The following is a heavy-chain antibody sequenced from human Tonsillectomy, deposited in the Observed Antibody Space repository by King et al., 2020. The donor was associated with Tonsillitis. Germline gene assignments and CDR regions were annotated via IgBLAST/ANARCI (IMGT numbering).Heavy chain of an antibody. D-gene: IGHD3-9*01. J-gene: IGHJ4*02. CDR3: ARGLQYYDILTGYVYYFDY. Sequence: VQLQQWGAGLLKPSETLSLTCAVYGGSFSGYYWSWIRQPPGKGLEWIVEINYSGSTNYNPSLNSRVTISVETSKNQFSLKLSSVTAADTAVYYCARGLQYYDILTGYVYYFDYWGQGTLVTVSS. CDR1: GGSFSGYY. V-gene: IGHV4-34*01. CDR2: INYSGST.